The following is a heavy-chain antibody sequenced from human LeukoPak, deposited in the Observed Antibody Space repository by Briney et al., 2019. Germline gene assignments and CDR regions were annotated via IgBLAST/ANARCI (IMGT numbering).Heavy chain of an antibody. CDR1: GYTFTSYD. J-gene: IGHJ4*02. CDR3: ARGSRITFGGVIVKPYYFDY. D-gene: IGHD3-16*02. CDR2: MNPNSGNT. Sequence: GASVKVSCKASGYTFTSYDINWVRQATGQGLEWMGWMNPNSGNTGYAQKFQGRVTMTRNTSISTAYMELSSLRSEYTAVYYCARGSRITFGGVIVKPYYFDYWGQGTLVTVSS. V-gene: IGHV1-8*01.